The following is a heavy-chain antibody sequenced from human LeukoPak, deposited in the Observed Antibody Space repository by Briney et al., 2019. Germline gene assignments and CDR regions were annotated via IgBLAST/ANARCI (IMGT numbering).Heavy chain of an antibody. V-gene: IGHV1-46*01. CDR2: INPSGGST. CDR1: GYTFTSYY. J-gene: IGHJ6*02. D-gene: IGHD3-22*01. Sequence: PRASVKVSCKASGYTFTSYYMHWVRQAPGQGLEWMGIINPSGGSTSYAQKFQGRVTVTRDTSTSTVYMELSSLRSEDTAVYYCARGGYYDSSGYPNGGYYGMDVWGQGTTVTVSS. CDR3: ARGGYYDSSGYPNGGYYGMDV.